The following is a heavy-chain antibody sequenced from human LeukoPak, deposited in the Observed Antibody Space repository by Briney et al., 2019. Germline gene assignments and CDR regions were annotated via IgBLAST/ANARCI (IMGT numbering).Heavy chain of an antibody. Sequence: SETLSLTCTVSGGSISSYYWSWIRQPAGKGLEWIGRISTTGRTNYNPSLKSRVTISVDTSKNEFSLNLSSVTAADTAVYYCARLGAWIQLSQGYLDLWGRGTLVTVSS. CDR1: GGSISSYY. D-gene: IGHD5-18*01. CDR2: ISTTGRT. J-gene: IGHJ2*01. V-gene: IGHV4-4*07. CDR3: ARLGAWIQLSQGYLDL.